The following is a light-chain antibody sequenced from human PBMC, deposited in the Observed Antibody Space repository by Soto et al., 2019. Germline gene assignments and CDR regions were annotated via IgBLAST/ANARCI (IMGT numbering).Light chain of an antibody. CDR2: AAS. CDR3: QQANSFPWT. J-gene: IGKJ1*01. V-gene: IGKV1-12*01. Sequence: DVQMTQSASSVSASVGDRVTMTCRASQGISSWLVWYQQKPGKAPKLLIYAASSLQSGVPSRFSGSGSGTDFTLTISGLQPEDLATYYCQQANSFPWTFGQGTKVDIK. CDR1: QGISSW.